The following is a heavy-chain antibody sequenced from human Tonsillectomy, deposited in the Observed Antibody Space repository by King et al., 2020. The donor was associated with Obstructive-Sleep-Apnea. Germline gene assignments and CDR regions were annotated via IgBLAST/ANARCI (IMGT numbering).Heavy chain of an antibody. Sequence: VQLVESGGGLVKPGGSLRLSCAASGFTFSNAWMSWVRQAPGKGLEWVGRIKSKTDGGTTDYAAPVKGRFTISRDDSKNTLYLQMNSLKTEDTAVYYCTTAKETYYDFWSGYYAVDYWGQGTLVTVSS. J-gene: IGHJ4*02. CDR2: IKSKTDGGTT. V-gene: IGHV3-15*01. D-gene: IGHD3-3*01. CDR1: GFTFSNAW. CDR3: TTAKETYYDFWSGYYAVDY.